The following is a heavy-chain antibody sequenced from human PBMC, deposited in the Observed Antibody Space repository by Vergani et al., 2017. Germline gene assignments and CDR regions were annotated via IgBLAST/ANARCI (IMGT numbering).Heavy chain of an antibody. D-gene: IGHD2-2*01. CDR3: AGDSPLLVPAAIFYYYYGMYV. CDR2: ISSSGSTI. J-gene: IGHJ6*02. CDR1: GFTFSSYE. V-gene: IGHV3-48*03. Sequence: EVQLVESGGGLVQPGGSLRLSCAASGFTFSSYEMNWVRQAPGKGLEWVSYISSSGSTIYYADSVKGRFTISRDNAKNSLYLQMNSLRAEDTAVYYCAGDSPLLVPAAIFYYYYGMYVWGQGTTVTVSS.